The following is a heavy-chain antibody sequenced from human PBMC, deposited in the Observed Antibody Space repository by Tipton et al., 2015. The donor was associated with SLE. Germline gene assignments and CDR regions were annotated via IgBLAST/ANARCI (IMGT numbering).Heavy chain of an antibody. J-gene: IGHJ4*02. CDR3: ARDAPMGI. V-gene: IGHV4-39*07. D-gene: IGHD3-10*01. CDR2: IYYSGST. CDR1: GGSISSSSYY. Sequence: TLSLTCTVSGGSISSSSYYWGLIRQPPGKGLEWIGSIYYSGSTNYNPSLKSRVTISVDTSKNQFSLKLSSVTAADTAIYYCARDAPMGIWGQGTLVTVSS.